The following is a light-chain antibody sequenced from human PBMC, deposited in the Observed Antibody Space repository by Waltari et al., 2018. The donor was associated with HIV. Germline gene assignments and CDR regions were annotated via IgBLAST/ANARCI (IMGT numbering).Light chain of an antibody. V-gene: IGLV1-51*02. CDR1: NSNIGSND. CDR2: EST. J-gene: IGLJ2*01. CDR3: GTRDNDLGPVV. Sequence: SVLTQPPSKSAAPGQPVTISCTGHNSNIGSNDVSWYQQLPGATPRLILYESTKRPSLISDRLSAAKCDTTATLDIAGLQPGDEAMYYCGTRDNDLGPVVLGGGTWVTVL.